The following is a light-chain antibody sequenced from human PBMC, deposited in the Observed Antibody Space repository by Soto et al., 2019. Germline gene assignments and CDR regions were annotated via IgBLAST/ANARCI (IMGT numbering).Light chain of an antibody. CDR2: GAS. CDR1: QSVSSSY. CDR3: LHRMNWPLT. V-gene: IGKV3D-20*02. J-gene: IGKJ5*01. Sequence: EIVWTQSPGTLSLSPGERATLSCRASQSVSSSYLAWYQQKPGQAPRLLIYGASSRATVIPDRFSGSWSETDFTLTISSLEPEDLGVYYCLHRMNWPLTFGQGTRLEIK.